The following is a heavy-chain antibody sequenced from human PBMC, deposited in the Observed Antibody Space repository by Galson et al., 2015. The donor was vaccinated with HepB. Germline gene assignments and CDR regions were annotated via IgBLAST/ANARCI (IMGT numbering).Heavy chain of an antibody. CDR3: AKARITRDYHDMGSANFDC. J-gene: IGHJ4*02. Sequence: SLRLSCATSGFTFTNYAMSWFRLAPGKGLEWVSALTGSGGTTYYADSVKGRFTISRDNSKNTLYLHLSSLRAEDTAVYYCAKARITRDYHDMGSANFDCWGQGTLVTVSS. V-gene: IGHV3-23*01. D-gene: IGHD3-22*01. CDR2: LTGSGGTT. CDR1: GFTFTNYA.